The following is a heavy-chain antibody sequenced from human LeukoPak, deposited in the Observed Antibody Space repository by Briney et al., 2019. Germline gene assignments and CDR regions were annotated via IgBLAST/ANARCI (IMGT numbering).Heavy chain of an antibody. CDR1: GFTFSGSA. Sequence: GGSLRLSCAASGFTFSGSAMHWVRQASGKGLEWVGRIRSKANSYATAYAASVKGRFTISRDDSKNTAYLQMNSLKTEDTAVYYCATETLSSGYYYGDAFDIWGQGTMVTVSS. CDR3: ATETLSSGYYYGDAFDI. J-gene: IGHJ3*02. V-gene: IGHV3-73*01. CDR2: IRSKANSYAT. D-gene: IGHD3-22*01.